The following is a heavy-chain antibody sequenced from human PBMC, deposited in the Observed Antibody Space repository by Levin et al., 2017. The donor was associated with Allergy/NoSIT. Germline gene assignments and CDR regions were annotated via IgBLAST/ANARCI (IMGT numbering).Heavy chain of an antibody. J-gene: IGHJ4*02. V-gene: IGHV4-39*01. CDR1: GGSISDTNYF. CDR2: INYSGST. Sequence: SETLSLTCSVSGGSISDTNYFWGWIRQPPGKGLEWIGSINYSGSTYYNPSLESRVTISVATSRNQFSLKLTSVTASDTAVFYCARHLGRGYGLGRYGDWGQGTLVSVSS. D-gene: IGHD3-10*01. CDR3: ARHLGRGYGLGRYGD.